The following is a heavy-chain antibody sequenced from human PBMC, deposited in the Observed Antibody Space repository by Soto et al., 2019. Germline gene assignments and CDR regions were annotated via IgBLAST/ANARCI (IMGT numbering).Heavy chain of an antibody. J-gene: IGHJ4*02. CDR1: GFTFSSYA. Sequence: GSLRLSCAASGFTFSSYAMSWVRQAPGKGLEWVSAISGSGGSTYYADSVKGRFTISRDNSKNTLYLQMNSLRAEDTAVYYCAKAYDFWSGYYTPFDYWGQGTLVTVSS. D-gene: IGHD3-3*01. V-gene: IGHV3-23*01. CDR2: ISGSGGST. CDR3: AKAYDFWSGYYTPFDY.